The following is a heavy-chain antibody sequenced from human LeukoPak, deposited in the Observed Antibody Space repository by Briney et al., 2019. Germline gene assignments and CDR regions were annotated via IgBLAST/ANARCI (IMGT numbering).Heavy chain of an antibody. D-gene: IGHD2-15*01. CDR1: GGSVSSASYY. CDR3: ARDPGYCSGGSCGHFDY. CDR2: IYYSEST. J-gene: IGHJ4*02. V-gene: IGHV4-61*01. Sequence: SETLSLTCTVSGGSVSSASYYWSWIRQPPGKGLEWIGFIYYSESTSYNPSLKSRVTISLDTSKDQVSLRLSSVTAADTALYYCARDPGYCSGGSCGHFDYWGQGILVTVSS.